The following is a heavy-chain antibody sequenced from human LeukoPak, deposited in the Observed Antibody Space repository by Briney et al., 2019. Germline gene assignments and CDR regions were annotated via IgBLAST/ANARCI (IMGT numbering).Heavy chain of an antibody. D-gene: IGHD6-19*01. J-gene: IGHJ4*02. CDR1: GFTFSRYG. Sequence: GGSLRLSCVSSGFTFSRYGIHWVRQDPGKGLEWVSFIQTDGSTKYYSDSVKGRFTISRDNPKNTVYLQMNSLRAEDTAVYYCTKETPISVAGSWGQGTLVTVSS. CDR2: IQTDGSTK. CDR3: TKETPISVAGS. V-gene: IGHV3-30*02.